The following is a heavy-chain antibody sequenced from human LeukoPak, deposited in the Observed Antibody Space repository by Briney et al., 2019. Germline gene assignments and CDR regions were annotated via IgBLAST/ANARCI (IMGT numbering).Heavy chain of an antibody. CDR2: INHSGST. CDR3: ARGALRWSLSAHFQH. D-gene: IGHD4-23*01. CDR1: GGSFSGYY. Sequence: SETLSLTCAVYGGSFSGYYWSWIRQPPGKGLEWIGEINHSGSTNYNPSLKSRVTISVDTSKNQFSLKLSSVTAADTAVYYCARGALRWSLSAHFQHWGQGTLVTVSS. V-gene: IGHV4-34*01. J-gene: IGHJ1*01.